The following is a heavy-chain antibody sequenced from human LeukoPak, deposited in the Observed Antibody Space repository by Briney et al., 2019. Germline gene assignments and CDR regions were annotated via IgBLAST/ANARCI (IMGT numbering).Heavy chain of an antibody. J-gene: IGHJ4*02. CDR2: INHSGST. Sequence: SETLSLTCTVSGASISSSSYYWGWIRQPPGKGLEWIGEINHSGSTNYNPSLKSRVTISVDTSKNQFSLKLSSVTAADTAVYYCARLPLGGDYFDYWGQGTLVTVSS. CDR3: ARLPLGGDYFDY. V-gene: IGHV4-39*07. D-gene: IGHD3-10*01. CDR1: GASISSSSYY.